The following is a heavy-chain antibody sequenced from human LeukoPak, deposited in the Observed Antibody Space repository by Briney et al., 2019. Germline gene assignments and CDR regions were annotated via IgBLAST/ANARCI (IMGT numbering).Heavy chain of an antibody. CDR1: GFTFSSYG. D-gene: IGHD2-15*01. Sequence: GGSLRLSCAASGFTFSSYGMSWVRQAPGKGLEWVSAISGSRTSTYYADSVKGRFTISRDNSKNTLYLQMNSLRAEDKALYYCAKDQLNRFCSGGHCSTTHDYWGQGTLVTVSS. CDR2: ISGSRTST. V-gene: IGHV3-23*01. CDR3: AKDQLNRFCSGGHCSTTHDY. J-gene: IGHJ4*02.